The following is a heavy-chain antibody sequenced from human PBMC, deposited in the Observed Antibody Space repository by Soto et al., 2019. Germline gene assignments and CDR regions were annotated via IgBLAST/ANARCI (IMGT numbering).Heavy chain of an antibody. CDR2: IYYSGST. CDR3: ARRLLRYFDWLGGYGMDV. J-gene: IGHJ6*02. Sequence: PSETLSLTCTVSGGSISSGGYYWSWIRQHPGKGLEWIGYIYYSGSTYYNPSLKSRVTISVDTSKNQFSLKLSSVTAADTAVYYCARRLLRYFDWLGGYGMDVSGQGNTVTVSS. D-gene: IGHD3-9*01. V-gene: IGHV4-31*03. CDR1: GGSISSGGYY.